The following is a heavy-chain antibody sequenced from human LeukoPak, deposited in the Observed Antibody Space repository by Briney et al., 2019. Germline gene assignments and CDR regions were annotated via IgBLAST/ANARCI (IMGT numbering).Heavy chain of an antibody. J-gene: IGHJ5*02. Sequence: PSETLSLTCTVSGGSIRSSNYYWAWIRRPPGKGLEWIGSILQSGSTLYNPSLESRITISVDTSKNQFSLKLSSVTAADTAIYYCARAFPNIYGSGLHNWFDPWGQGTLVTVSS. D-gene: IGHD3-10*01. V-gene: IGHV4-39*01. CDR1: GGSIRSSNYY. CDR3: ARAFPNIYGSGLHNWFDP. CDR2: ILQSGST.